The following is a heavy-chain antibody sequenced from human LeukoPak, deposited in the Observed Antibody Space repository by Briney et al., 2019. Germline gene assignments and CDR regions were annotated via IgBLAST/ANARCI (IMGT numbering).Heavy chain of an antibody. V-gene: IGHV4-39*07. CDR3: ARGYSSGPLPI. CDR2: IYYSGST. Sequence: GSLRLSCAASGFTFSSYAMSWVRQAPGKGLEWIGSIYYSGSTYYNPSLKSRVTISVDTSKNQFSLKLSSVTAADTAVYYCARGYSSGPLPIWGQGTLVTVSS. CDR1: GFTFSSYA. J-gene: IGHJ4*02. D-gene: IGHD3-22*01.